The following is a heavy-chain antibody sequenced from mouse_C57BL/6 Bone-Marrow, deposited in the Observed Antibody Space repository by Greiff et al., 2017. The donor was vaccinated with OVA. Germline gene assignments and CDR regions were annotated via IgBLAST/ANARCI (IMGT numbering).Heavy chain of an antibody. J-gene: IGHJ2*01. CDR3: TRPRWDGYYVDY. CDR2: IYPGNSDT. V-gene: IGHV1-5*01. Sequence: DVKLVESGTVLARPGASVKMSCKTSGYTFTSYWMHWVKQRPGQGLEWIGAIYPGNSDTSYNQKFKGKAKLTAVTSASTAYMELSSLTNEDSAVDYCTRPRWDGYYVDYWGQGTTLTVSS. D-gene: IGHD2-3*01. CDR1: GYTFTSYW.